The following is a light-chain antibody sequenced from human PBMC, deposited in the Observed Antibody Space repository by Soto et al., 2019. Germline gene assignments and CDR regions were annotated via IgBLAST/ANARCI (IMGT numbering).Light chain of an antibody. CDR3: QQYGSSPT. J-gene: IGKJ2*01. V-gene: IGKV3-15*01. Sequence: EIVMTQSPATLSVSPGERATLSCRASQSVSNNLAWYQQKPGQAPRLLMYGASTRATGIPARFSGSGSGTEFTLTISSLQSADFAVYFCQQYGSSPTFGQGTKLEIK. CDR1: QSVSNN. CDR2: GAS.